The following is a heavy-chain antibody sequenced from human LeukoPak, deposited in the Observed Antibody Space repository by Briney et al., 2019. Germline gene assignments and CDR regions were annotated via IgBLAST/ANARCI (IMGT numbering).Heavy chain of an antibody. D-gene: IGHD5-18*01. CDR3: ARQIQLWSFDY. CDR2: IYYSGST. J-gene: IGHJ4*02. Sequence: SETLSLTCTVSGGSISSYYWSWIRQPPGKGLEWIGYIYYSGSTNYNPSLKSRVTISVDTSKNQFSLKLSSVTAADTAVYYCARQIQLWSFDYWGQGTLVTVSS. CDR1: GGSISSYY. V-gene: IGHV4-59*08.